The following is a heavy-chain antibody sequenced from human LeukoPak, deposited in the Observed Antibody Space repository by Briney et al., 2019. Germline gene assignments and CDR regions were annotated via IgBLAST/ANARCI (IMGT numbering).Heavy chain of an antibody. D-gene: IGHD1-7*01. J-gene: IGHJ4*02. CDR2: ISSSSSSYI. CDR1: GFTFSSYS. Sequence: GGSLRLSCAASGFTFSSYSMNWVRQAPGKGLEWVSSISSSSSSYIYYADSVKGRFTISRDNAKNSLYLQMNSLRAEDTAVYYCARDRNYGFLVDYWGQGTLVTVSS. V-gene: IGHV3-21*01. CDR3: ARDRNYGFLVDY.